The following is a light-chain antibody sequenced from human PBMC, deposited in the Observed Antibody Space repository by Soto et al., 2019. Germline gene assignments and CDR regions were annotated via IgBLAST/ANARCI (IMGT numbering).Light chain of an antibody. CDR2: GAS. V-gene: IGKV3-20*01. Sequence: EIVLTQSPGTLFLSPGARATLSCRASQSVSSSSLAWYQQKPGQAPRLLIYGASSMATGIPDRFSGSGSGTDFTLTISRLEPEDFAVYFCQHFGSSPGYTFGQGTKLQIK. CDR1: QSVSSSS. CDR3: QHFGSSPGYT. J-gene: IGKJ2*01.